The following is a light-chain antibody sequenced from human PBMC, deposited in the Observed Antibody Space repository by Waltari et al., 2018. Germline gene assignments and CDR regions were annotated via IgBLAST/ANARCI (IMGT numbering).Light chain of an antibody. Sequence: QSVLTQPPSVSGAPGQRVSISCTGSGSNLGAGYDVHWYQQHPGKAPKLLIYGTSTQPPGGPDRFVGSQSGTSASLAITALQAEDEAEYYCQSYDTSLSVVFGGGTKLTVL. CDR2: GTS. J-gene: IGLJ2*01. CDR3: QSYDTSLSVV. CDR1: GSNLGAGYD. V-gene: IGLV1-40*01.